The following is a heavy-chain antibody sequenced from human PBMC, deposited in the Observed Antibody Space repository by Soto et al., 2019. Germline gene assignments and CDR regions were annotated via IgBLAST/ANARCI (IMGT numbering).Heavy chain of an antibody. CDR2: ISGSGGST. D-gene: IGHD2-8*01. V-gene: IGHV3-23*01. CDR3: AKAFYRGITLMFYSNFDS. J-gene: IGHJ4*02. CDR1: GFTFGNYA. Sequence: GGSLRLSCAASGFTFGNYAMSWVRQAPGKGLEWVSAISGSGGSTYYADSVKGRFTISRDNSKNTLYLQMNSLRAEDTAVYYCAKAFYRGITLMFYSNFDSWGQGSLVTVSS.